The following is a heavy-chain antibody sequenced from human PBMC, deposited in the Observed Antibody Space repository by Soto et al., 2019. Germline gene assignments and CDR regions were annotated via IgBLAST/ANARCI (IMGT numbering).Heavy chain of an antibody. CDR2: INPNSGGT. J-gene: IGHJ4*02. V-gene: IGHV1-2*04. CDR1: GYTFTVYY. Sequence: ASVKVSCKASGYTFTVYYMHWVRQAPGQGLEWMGWINPNSGGTNYAQKFQGWVTMTRDTSISTAYMELSRLRSDDTAVYYCARDTCSGGSCYSNFDYWGQGTLVTVSS. CDR3: ARDTCSGGSCYSNFDY. D-gene: IGHD2-15*01.